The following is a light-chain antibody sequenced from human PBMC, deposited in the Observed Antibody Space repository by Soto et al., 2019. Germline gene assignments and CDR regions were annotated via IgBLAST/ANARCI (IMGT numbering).Light chain of an antibody. CDR2: AAS. CDR3: QQSYSNPRT. J-gene: IGKJ1*01. V-gene: IGKV1-39*01. Sequence: DIQMTQSPSSLSASVGDRVTITCRASQSISSYLNWYQQKPGKAPKLLIYAASSLQSGVPSRFSGSGSGTDFTLTISRLQPEDFATYYCQQSYSNPRTFGQGTKVAIK. CDR1: QSISSY.